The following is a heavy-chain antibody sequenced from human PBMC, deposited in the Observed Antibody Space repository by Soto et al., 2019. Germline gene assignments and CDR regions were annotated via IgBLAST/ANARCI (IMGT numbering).Heavy chain of an antibody. CDR2: MNPNSGNT. Sequence: ASVKVSCKASGYTFTSYDINWVRQATGQGLEWMGWMNPNSGNTGYAQKFQGRVTMTRNTSISTAYMELSSLRSEDTAVYYCARGAKGIFYSNYVGWFDPWGQGTLVTVSS. J-gene: IGHJ5*02. D-gene: IGHD4-4*01. CDR3: ARGAKGIFYSNYVGWFDP. CDR1: GYTFTSYD. V-gene: IGHV1-8*01.